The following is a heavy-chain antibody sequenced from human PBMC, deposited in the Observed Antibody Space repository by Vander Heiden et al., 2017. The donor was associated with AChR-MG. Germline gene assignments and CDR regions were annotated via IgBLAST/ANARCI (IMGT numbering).Heavy chain of an antibody. D-gene: IGHD3-10*01. V-gene: IGHV4-31*03. Sequence: QLQLQESGPGLVNPSQTLSLTCTVSGSSISSGGYYWTWIRQHPGKGLEWIGNIYYSGSTSYHPSLKSRVTISVDTSKNQFSLKLSSVTAADAAMYYCARVHFGSGSSGDFDYWGQGTLVTVSS. CDR2: IYYSGST. J-gene: IGHJ4*02. CDR1: GSSISSGGYY. CDR3: ARVHFGSGSSGDFDY.